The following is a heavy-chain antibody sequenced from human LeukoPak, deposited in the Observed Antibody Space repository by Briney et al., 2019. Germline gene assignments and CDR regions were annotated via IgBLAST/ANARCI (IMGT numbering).Heavy chain of an antibody. CDR1: GGSISSYY. CDR2: IYYSGST. D-gene: IGHD7-27*01. J-gene: IGHJ5*02. Sequence: SETLSLTCTVSGGSISSYYWSWIRQPPGKGLEWIGYIYYSGSTNYNPSLKSRVTISVDTSKNQFSLQLNSVTPEDTAVYYCARAPLTGDGWFDPWGQGTLVTVSS. CDR3: ARAPLTGDGWFDP. V-gene: IGHV4-59*12.